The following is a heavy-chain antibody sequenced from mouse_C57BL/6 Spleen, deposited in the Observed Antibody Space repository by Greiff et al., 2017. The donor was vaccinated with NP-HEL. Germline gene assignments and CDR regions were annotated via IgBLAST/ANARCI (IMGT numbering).Heavy chain of an antibody. CDR1: GFTFSSYA. V-gene: IGHV5-4*03. D-gene: IGHD2-4*01. Sequence: EVKLVESGGGLVKPGGSLKLSCAASGFTFSSYAMSWVRQTPEKRLEWVATISDGGSYTYYPDNVKGRFTMSRDNAKNNLYLQMSHLKSEDTAMYYCARGDDYDVGSMDYWGQGTSVTVSS. CDR2: ISDGGSYT. J-gene: IGHJ4*01. CDR3: ARGDDYDVGSMDY.